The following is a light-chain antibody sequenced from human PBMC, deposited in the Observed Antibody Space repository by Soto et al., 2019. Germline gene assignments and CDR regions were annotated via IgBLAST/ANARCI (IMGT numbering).Light chain of an antibody. CDR2: EVS. Sequence: QSVLTQPASVSGSPGQSITISCTGTSSDVGGYNYVSWYQQHPGKAPKLMIYEVSKRPSGVSNRFSGSKSGSTASLTISGLQAEDEADYYCCSNADSSTYVFGTGTKVTVL. CDR3: CSNADSSTYV. J-gene: IGLJ1*01. CDR1: SSDVGGYNY. V-gene: IGLV2-23*02.